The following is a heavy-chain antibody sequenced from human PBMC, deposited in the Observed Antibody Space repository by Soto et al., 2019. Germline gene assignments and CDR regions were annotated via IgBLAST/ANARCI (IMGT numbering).Heavy chain of an antibody. Sequence: SETLSLTCVVSSGSISSSSWWSWVRQPPGKGLEWIGEIYHNGATNYNPSLKSRVTISVDKSENQFSLKINSVTAADTAVYFCAKATGIESRFHYYGLDVWGQGTTVT. CDR2: IYHNGAT. D-gene: IGHD1-26*01. V-gene: IGHV4-4*02. CDR3: AKATGIESRFHYYGLDV. J-gene: IGHJ6*02. CDR1: SGSISSSSW.